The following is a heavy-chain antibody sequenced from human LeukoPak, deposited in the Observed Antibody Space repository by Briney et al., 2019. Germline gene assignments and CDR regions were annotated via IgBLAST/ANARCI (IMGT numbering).Heavy chain of an antibody. J-gene: IGHJ3*02. V-gene: IGHV4-39*07. CDR3: ASRHVWGTDAFDI. CDR1: GGSITSRNNC. CDR2: IYYSGST. Sequence: SGTLSLTCTVSGGSITSRNNCWGWIRQSPEKGLEWIGNIYYSGSTYYNPSLKSRVTISVDTSKNQFSLKLSSVTAADTAVYYCASRHVWGTDAFDIWGQGTMVTVSS. D-gene: IGHD3-16*01.